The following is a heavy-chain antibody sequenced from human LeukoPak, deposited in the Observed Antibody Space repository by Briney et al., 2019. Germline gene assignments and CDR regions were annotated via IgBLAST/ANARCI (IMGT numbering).Heavy chain of an antibody. D-gene: IGHD4-17*01. V-gene: IGHV3-23*01. Sequence: GGSLRLSCAASGFTFSNYAMSWVRQAPGQGQGSVSAISGSGGSTYYADSVKGRFTISRDNSKNTLYLQMNSLRAEDTAVYYCAKDYYFGDYGGFDYWGQGTLVTVSS. J-gene: IGHJ4*02. CDR2: ISGSGGST. CDR1: GFTFSNYA. CDR3: AKDYYFGDYGGFDY.